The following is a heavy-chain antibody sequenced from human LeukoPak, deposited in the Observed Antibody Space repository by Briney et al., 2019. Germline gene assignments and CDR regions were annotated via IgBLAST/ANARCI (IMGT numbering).Heavy chain of an antibody. CDR3: AKMKGHPLPKYYMDV. CDR1: GFTFSSYA. Sequence: GGSLRLSCAASGFTFSSYAMSWIRQAPGKGLEWLSAISPTTGTTFYADSVKGRFTISRDNSKNTLYLEMNSLRAEDTAIYYCAKMKGHPLPKYYMDVWGQGTTVTVSS. D-gene: IGHD1-26*01. J-gene: IGHJ6*01. V-gene: IGHV3-23*01. CDR2: ISPTTGTT.